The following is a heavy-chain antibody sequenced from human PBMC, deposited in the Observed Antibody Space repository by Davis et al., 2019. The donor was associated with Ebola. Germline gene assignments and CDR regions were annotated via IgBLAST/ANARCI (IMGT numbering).Heavy chain of an antibody. CDR2: MNPNSGNT. J-gene: IGHJ6*02. CDR3: AGQSIAARLVDYYYGMDV. D-gene: IGHD6-6*01. Sequence: ASVKVSCKASGYTFTSYDINWVRQATGQGLEWMGWMNPNSGNTGYAQKFQGRVTMTRNTSISTAYMELSSLRSEDTAVYYCAGQSIAARLVDYYYGMDVWGQGTTVTVSS. V-gene: IGHV1-8*01. CDR1: GYTFTSYD.